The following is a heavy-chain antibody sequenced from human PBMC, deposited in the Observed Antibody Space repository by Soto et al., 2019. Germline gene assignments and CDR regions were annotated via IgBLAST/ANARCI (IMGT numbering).Heavy chain of an antibody. CDR3: AKDFSSSWVPGLHYYYYYGMDV. CDR2: ISYDGSNK. Sequence: QVQLVESGGGVVQPGRSLRLSCAASGFTFSSYGMHWVRQAPGKGLEWVAVISYDGSNKYYADSVKGRFTISRDNSKNTLYLQMNSLRAEDTAVYYCAKDFSSSWVPGLHYYYYYGMDVW. CDR1: GFTFSSYG. V-gene: IGHV3-30*18. D-gene: IGHD6-13*01. J-gene: IGHJ6*01.